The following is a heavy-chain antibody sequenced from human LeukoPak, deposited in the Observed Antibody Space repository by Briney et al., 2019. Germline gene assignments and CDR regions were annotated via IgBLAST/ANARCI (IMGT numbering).Heavy chain of an antibody. J-gene: IGHJ4*02. CDR2: INHSGST. V-gene: IGHV4-34*01. Sequence: SETLSLTCAVYGGSFSGYYWSWIRQPPGKGLEWIGEINHSGSTNYNPSLKSRVTISVDTSKNQFSLKLSSVTAADTAVYYCARVGYSYGQSSYGGYYSGDYWGQGTLVTVSS. CDR1: GGSFSGYY. CDR3: ARVGYSYGQSSYGGYYSGDY. D-gene: IGHD5-18*01.